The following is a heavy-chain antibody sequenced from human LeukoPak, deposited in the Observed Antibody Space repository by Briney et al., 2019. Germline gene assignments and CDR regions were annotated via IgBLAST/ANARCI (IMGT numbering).Heavy chain of an antibody. V-gene: IGHV4-39*01. J-gene: IGHJ4*02. CDR1: GDSISMHY. Sequence: SETLSLICSVSGDSISMHYWGWIRQPPGMGLEWIGSIYYTGNTYYNASLKSQVSISIDTSKNQFSLKLTSVTAADTAVYYCARQTGSGLFILPGGQGTLVTVSS. CDR2: IYYTGNT. CDR3: ARQTGSGLFILP. D-gene: IGHD3/OR15-3a*01.